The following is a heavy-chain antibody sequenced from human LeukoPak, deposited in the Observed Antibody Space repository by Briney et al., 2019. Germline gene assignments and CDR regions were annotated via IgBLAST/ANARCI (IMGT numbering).Heavy chain of an antibody. CDR3: ARDGGDIVVALLNWFDP. D-gene: IGHD2-2*01. Sequence: GGSLRLSCAASGFTFSSYGMHWVRQAPGKGLEWVAVISYDGSNKYYADSVKGRFTISRDNSKNTLYLQMNSLRAEDTAVYYCARDGGDIVVALLNWFDPWGQGTLVTVSS. V-gene: IGHV3-30*03. J-gene: IGHJ5*02. CDR1: GFTFSSYG. CDR2: ISYDGSNK.